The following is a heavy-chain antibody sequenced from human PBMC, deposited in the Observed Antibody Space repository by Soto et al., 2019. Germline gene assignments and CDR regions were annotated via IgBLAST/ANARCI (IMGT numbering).Heavy chain of an antibody. V-gene: IGHV4-4*02. CDR3: AREIVTAGGNNYFDP. J-gene: IGHJ5*02. D-gene: IGHD2-21*02. CDR2: AYHTGDT. Sequence: SETLSLTCGVSGGAVASSHWWSWVRQSPGRGLEWIGNAYHTGDTNFNPSLQSRVTFSVDKSNNQFSLRLTSVTAADTAVYFCAREIVTAGGNNYFDPWGPGTLVTVSS. CDR1: GGAVASSHW.